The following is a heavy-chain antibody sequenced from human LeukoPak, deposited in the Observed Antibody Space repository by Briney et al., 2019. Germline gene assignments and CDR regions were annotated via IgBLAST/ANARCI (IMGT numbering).Heavy chain of an antibody. D-gene: IGHD6-19*01. J-gene: IGHJ4*02. CDR1: GFTFSSYS. Sequence: GGSLRLSCAASGFTFSSYSMNWVRQAPGKGLEWVSSISGSSSYIYYADSVKGRFTISRDNAKNSLYLQMNSLRAEDTAVYYCARDPSGWYFVDYWGQGTLVTVSS. CDR2: ISGSSSYI. CDR3: ARDPSGWYFVDY. V-gene: IGHV3-21*01.